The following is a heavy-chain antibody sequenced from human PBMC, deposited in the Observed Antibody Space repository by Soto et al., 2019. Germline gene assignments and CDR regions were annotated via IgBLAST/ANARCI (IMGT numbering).Heavy chain of an antibody. Sequence: PSETLSLSCTFSGGSISSHVYYWGCISKPPGKGLEWIGNIHYSGSTYYDSSLQSRVTISIDTSKNQFSLKLSSVTATDTAVYYCASQHYYDSSGYYVVYWGQGTLVTVSS. CDR3: ASQHYYDSSGYYVVY. V-gene: IGHV4-39*01. D-gene: IGHD3-22*01. J-gene: IGHJ4*02. CDR2: IHYSGST. CDR1: GGSISSHVYY.